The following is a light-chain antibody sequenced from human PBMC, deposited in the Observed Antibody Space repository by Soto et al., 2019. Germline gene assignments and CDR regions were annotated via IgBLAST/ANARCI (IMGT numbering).Light chain of an antibody. CDR3: ATWDDSLSGVV. V-gene: IGLV1-47*01. Sequence: QAVVTQLPSASGTPGQRVTISCSGSGSNIGSNVAFWYQQLPGTAPKLLINTNNQRPSGVPDRFSGSKSGTSASLAISGLRSEDEAYYYCATWDDSLSGVVFGGGTKLTVL. CDR1: GSNIGSNV. CDR2: TNN. J-gene: IGLJ2*01.